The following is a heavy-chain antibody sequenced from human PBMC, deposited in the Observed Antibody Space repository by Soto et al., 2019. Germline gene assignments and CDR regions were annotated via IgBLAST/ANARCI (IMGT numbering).Heavy chain of an antibody. Sequence: GGSRRLSCAASGFTFSDYAMSWVRQAPGKGLEWVSSISGSVGTTYYADSVKGRFTISRDNSKNTLYLQMNSLRVEDTALYYCTNGRRSNNFMGSFDSWGQGTLVTVYS. CDR1: GFTFSDYA. V-gene: IGHV3-23*01. CDR3: TNGRRSNNFMGSFDS. J-gene: IGHJ5*01. CDR2: ISGSVGTT. D-gene: IGHD3-10*01.